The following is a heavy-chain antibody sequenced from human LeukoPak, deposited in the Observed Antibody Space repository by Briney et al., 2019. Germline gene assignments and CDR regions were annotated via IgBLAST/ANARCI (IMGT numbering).Heavy chain of an antibody. D-gene: IGHD3-10*01. CDR1: GISLSNYG. CDR2: ISERGGST. CDR3: AKRGVVIRGILVIGYHQEAYHYDF. Sequence: GGSLRLPCVVSGISLSNYGMTWVRQAPGKGLEWVSYISERGGSTTYADSVKGRFTISRDTSLNTLYLQMNNLRAEDTAVYFCAKRGVVIRGILVIGYHQEAYHYDFWGQGVLVTVSS. V-gene: IGHV3-23*01. J-gene: IGHJ4*02.